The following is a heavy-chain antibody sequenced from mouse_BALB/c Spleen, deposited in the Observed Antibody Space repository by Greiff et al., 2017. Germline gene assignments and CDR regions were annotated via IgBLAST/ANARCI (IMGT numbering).Heavy chain of an antibody. CDR1: GFTFSSYW. J-gene: IGHJ4*01. Sequence: EVQGVESGGGLVQPGGSMKLSCVASGFTFSSYWMSWVRQSPEKGLEWVAEIRLKSDNYATHYAESVKGKFTISRDDSKSRLYLQMNSLRAEDTGIYYCTRGKNAMDYWGQGTSVTVSS. CDR2: IRLKSDNYAT. D-gene: IGHD2-1*01. CDR3: TRGKNAMDY. V-gene: IGHV6-6*02.